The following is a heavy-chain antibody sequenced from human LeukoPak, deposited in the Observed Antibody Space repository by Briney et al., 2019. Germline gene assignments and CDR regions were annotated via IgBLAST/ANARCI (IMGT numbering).Heavy chain of an antibody. V-gene: IGHV3-23*01. Sequence: GGSLRLPCAASGFTFTSCAMSWVRQAPGKGLEWVSAISAGSDVIYYADSVKGRFAISRDNSKNTVYLQMDSLRAEDTAVYYCAKSHVTTATGTGRYFDYWGQGTLVTVSS. CDR1: GFTFTSCA. CDR2: ISAGSDVI. CDR3: AKSHVTTATGTGRYFDY. J-gene: IGHJ4*02. D-gene: IGHD3-9*01.